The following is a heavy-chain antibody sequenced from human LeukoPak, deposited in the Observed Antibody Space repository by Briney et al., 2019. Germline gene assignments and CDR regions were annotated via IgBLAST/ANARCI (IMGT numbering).Heavy chain of an antibody. CDR1: GYTFTSYY. CDR3: ARDFYYYGSGSYEGGDFDY. Sequence: GASVKVSCKASGYTFTSYYMHWVRQAPGQGLEWMGIINPSGGSTSYAQKFQGRVTMTRGTSTSTVYMELSSLRSEDTAVYYCARDFYYYGSGSYEGGDFDYWGQGTLVTVSS. D-gene: IGHD3-10*01. CDR2: INPSGGST. J-gene: IGHJ4*02. V-gene: IGHV1-46*01.